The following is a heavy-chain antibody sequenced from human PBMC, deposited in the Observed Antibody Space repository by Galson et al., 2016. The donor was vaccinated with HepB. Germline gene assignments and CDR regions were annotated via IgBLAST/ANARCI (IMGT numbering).Heavy chain of an antibody. Sequence: SVKVSCKASGYTFNTYNMHWVRQAPGQGLEWMGIIKPSGGNTTSAQKFQDRITMTRDTSTSTVYMELISLRSEDTAVYYCARELDHSFYFDYWGQGTLLTVSS. CDR2: IKPSGGNT. CDR3: ARELDHSFYFDY. D-gene: IGHD1-14*01. V-gene: IGHV1-46*02. CDR1: GYTFNTYN. J-gene: IGHJ4*02.